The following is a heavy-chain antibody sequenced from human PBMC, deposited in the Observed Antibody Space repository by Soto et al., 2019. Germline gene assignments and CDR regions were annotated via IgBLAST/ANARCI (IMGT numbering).Heavy chain of an antibody. CDR3: ARLMRVNYYDPKIDDAFDI. J-gene: IGHJ3*02. D-gene: IGHD3-22*01. CDR2: ISSSGSTI. Sequence: EVQLVESGGGLVQPGGSLRLSCAASGFTFSSYEMNWVRQAPGKGLEWVSYISSSGSTIYYADSVKGRFTISRDNAKNSLYLQMNSLRAEDTAVYYCARLMRVNYYDPKIDDAFDIWGQGTMVTVSS. V-gene: IGHV3-48*03. CDR1: GFTFSSYE.